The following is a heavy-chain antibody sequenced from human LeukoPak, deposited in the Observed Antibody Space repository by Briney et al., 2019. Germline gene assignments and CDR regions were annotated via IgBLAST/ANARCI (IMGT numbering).Heavy chain of an antibody. V-gene: IGHV3-30*03. CDR1: GFTFSSYS. D-gene: IGHD1-26*01. Sequence: GSLRLSCAASGFTFSSYSMNWVRQAPGKGLEWVAVISYDGSNKYYADSVKGRFTISRDNFKNTLYLQMNSLRAEDTAVYYCARATTPFDYWGQGTLVTVSS. CDR3: ARATTPFDY. CDR2: ISYDGSNK. J-gene: IGHJ4*02.